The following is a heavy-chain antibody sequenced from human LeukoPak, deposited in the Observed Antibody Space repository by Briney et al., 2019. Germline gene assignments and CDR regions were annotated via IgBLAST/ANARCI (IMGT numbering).Heavy chain of an antibody. V-gene: IGHV3-33*01. CDR3: AMEWVTVFGGFDY. D-gene: IGHD3-3*01. Sequence: GRSLRLSCAASGFTFSSYGMHWVRQAPGKGLEWVAVIWYDGSNKYYADSVKGRFTISRDNSKNTLYLQMDSLRVEDTAVYYCAMEWVTVFGGFDYWGQGTLVTVSS. CDR2: IWYDGSNK. J-gene: IGHJ4*02. CDR1: GFTFSSYG.